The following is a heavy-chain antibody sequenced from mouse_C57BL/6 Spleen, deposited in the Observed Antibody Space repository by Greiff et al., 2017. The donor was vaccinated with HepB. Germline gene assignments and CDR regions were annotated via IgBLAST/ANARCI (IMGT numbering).Heavy chain of an antibody. V-gene: IGHV1-26*01. J-gene: IGHJ4*01. CDR1: GYTFTDYY. CDR2: INPNNGGT. Sequence: EVQLQQSGPELVKPGASVKISCKASGYTFTDYYMNWVKQSHGKSLEWIGDINPNNGGTSYNQKFKGKATLTVDKSSSTAYMELRSLTSEDSAVYYCARWIYYCAMDYWGQGTSVTVSS. CDR3: ARWIYYCAMDY.